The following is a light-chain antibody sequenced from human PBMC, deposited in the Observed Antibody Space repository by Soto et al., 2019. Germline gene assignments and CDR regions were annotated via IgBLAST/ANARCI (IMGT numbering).Light chain of an antibody. CDR2: GAS. Sequence: EIVMTQSPATLSVSPGERATLSCRASQSVSSNLAWYQQKPGQAPRLLIYGASTRATGIPARFSGSGSGTEFNLTISSLQSEDCVVYYCQQYKNWPPEYTFGQGTKLEIK. J-gene: IGKJ2*01. V-gene: IGKV3-15*01. CDR1: QSVSSN. CDR3: QQYKNWPPEYT.